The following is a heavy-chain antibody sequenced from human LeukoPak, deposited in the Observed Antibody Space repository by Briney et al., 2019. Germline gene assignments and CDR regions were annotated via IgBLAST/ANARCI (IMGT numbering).Heavy chain of an antibody. CDR3: ARLGRRLYYYGMGV. CDR2: SRNKANSYTT. D-gene: IGHD2-15*01. V-gene: IGHV3-72*01. J-gene: IGHJ6*02. CDR1: GFTFSDHY. Sequence: GGSLRLSCAASGFTFSDHYIDWVRQAPGKGLEWVGRSRNKANSYTTEYAASVKGRFTISRDDSKNSLSLQMNSLKTEDTAVYYCARLGRRLYYYGMGVWGQGTTVTVSS.